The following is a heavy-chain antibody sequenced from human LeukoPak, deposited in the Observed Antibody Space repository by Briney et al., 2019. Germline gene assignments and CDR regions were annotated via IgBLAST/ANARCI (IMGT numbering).Heavy chain of an antibody. D-gene: IGHD5-12*01. CDR2: IYPGDSDT. CDR3: ATSTSGYPYYYYYYYMDV. Sequence: GESLKISCKGSGYSFTSYWIGWVRQMPGKGPEWMGIIYPGDSDTRYSPSFQGQVTISADKSISTAYLQWSSLKASDTAMYYCATSTSGYPYYYYYYYMDVWGKGTTVTVSS. V-gene: IGHV5-51*01. J-gene: IGHJ6*03. CDR1: GYSFTSYW.